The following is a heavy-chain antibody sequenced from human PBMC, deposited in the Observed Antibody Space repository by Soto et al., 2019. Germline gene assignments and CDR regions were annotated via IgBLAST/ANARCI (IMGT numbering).Heavy chain of an antibody. D-gene: IGHD3-22*01. CDR2: INQDGSGK. V-gene: IGHV3-7*01. Sequence: GGSLRLSCVASGFTFSSYWMSWVRQSPEKGLEWVANINQDGSGKYHVGSVKGRFTISRDNAKNSLYLQMDSLRDEDTAVYYCANSNYYDSSGLGYWGQGTLVTVSS. CDR1: GFTFSSYW. J-gene: IGHJ4*02. CDR3: ANSNYYDSSGLGY.